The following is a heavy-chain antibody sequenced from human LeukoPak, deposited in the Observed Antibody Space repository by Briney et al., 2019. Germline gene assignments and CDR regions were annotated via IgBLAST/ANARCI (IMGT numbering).Heavy chain of an antibody. CDR3: AKDFGYYYDSSGYFGLNY. D-gene: IGHD3-22*01. Sequence: GGSLRLSCAASGFTFSSYGMHWVRQAPGKGLEWVALIRYDGSNKYYEDSVKGRFTISRDNSKNTLYLQMNSLRDEDTAVYYCAKDFGYYYDSSGYFGLNYWGQGTLVTVSS. V-gene: IGHV3-30*02. CDR2: IRYDGSNK. CDR1: GFTFSSYG. J-gene: IGHJ4*02.